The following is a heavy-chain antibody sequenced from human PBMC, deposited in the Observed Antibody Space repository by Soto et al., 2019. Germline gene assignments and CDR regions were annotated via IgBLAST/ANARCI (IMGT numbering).Heavy chain of an antibody. J-gene: IGHJ4*01. CDR1: GFTFGTYA. CDR2: IYYDGSNR. D-gene: IGHD2-8*01. Sequence: GGSLRLSCAASGFTFGTYAMHWVRQAPGKGLEWVAVIYYDGSNRYYGDDVKGRFTISRDNSKSTLYLQMSSLRAEDTAVYYCARAFCTNGVCYYFFDYWGHGTLVTVSS. V-gene: IGHV3-33*01. CDR3: ARAFCTNGVCYYFFDY.